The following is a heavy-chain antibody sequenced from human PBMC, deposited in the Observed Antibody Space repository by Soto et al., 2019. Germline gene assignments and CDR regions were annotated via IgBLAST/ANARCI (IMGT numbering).Heavy chain of an antibody. Sequence: SVKVSCKASGVTFSSYAISWVRQAPGQGLEWMGRIIPIFGTANYAQKFQGRVTITADESTSTAYMELSSLRSEDTAVYYCARENPDIVVVVAATNNWFDPWGQGTLVTVSS. D-gene: IGHD2-15*01. CDR1: GVTFSSYA. J-gene: IGHJ5*02. CDR3: ARENPDIVVVVAATNNWFDP. V-gene: IGHV1-69*13. CDR2: IIPIFGTA.